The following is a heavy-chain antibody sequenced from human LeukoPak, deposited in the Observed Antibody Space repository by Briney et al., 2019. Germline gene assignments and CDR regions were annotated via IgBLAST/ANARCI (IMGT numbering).Heavy chain of an antibody. D-gene: IGHD3-10*01. V-gene: IGHV3-48*01. CDR3: ALGSHYFDY. CDR2: ISSSSSTI. Sequence: GGSLRLSCAASGFTFSSYSMNWVRQAPGKGLEWVSYISSSSSTIYYADSVKARFTISRDNAKNSLYLHMNSLRAEDTAVYYCALGSHYFDYWGQGTLVTVSS. CDR1: GFTFSSYS. J-gene: IGHJ4*02.